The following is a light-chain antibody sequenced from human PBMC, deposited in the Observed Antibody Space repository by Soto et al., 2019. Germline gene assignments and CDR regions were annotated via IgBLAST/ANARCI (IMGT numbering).Light chain of an antibody. Sequence: EIVMTQSPATLSVSPGERATISCRASQSVSSNLAWYQQKPGQAPRLLIYGASTRATGIPARFSGSGSGTEFTLSISSLQPEDFATYYCQQSYSSPPTFGQGTRLEIK. CDR3: QQSYSSPPT. CDR1: QSVSSN. V-gene: IGKV3D-15*01. J-gene: IGKJ5*01. CDR2: GAS.